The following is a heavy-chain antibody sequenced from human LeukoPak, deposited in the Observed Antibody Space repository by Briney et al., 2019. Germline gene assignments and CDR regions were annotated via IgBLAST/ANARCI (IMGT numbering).Heavy chain of an antibody. CDR3: AKGGSASHNWFDP. CDR2: IRNDGSNE. V-gene: IGHV3-30*02. CDR1: GFLFRAYG. Sequence: PGGSLRLSCPASGFLFRAYGMHCIRPPPGKGLHPLTFIRNDGSNEYYPDSVKGRFTISRDNSRNTLYLQMNSLRDEDTAVYYCAKGGSASHNWFDPWGQGTLVTVSS. J-gene: IGHJ5*02. D-gene: IGHD2-15*01.